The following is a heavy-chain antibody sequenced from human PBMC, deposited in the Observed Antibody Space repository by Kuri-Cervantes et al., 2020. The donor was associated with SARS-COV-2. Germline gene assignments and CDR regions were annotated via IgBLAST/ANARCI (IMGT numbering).Heavy chain of an antibody. V-gene: IGHV4-39*01. CDR3: XSQVXXAMAFDY. CDR2: XXYSGST. D-gene: IGHD5-18*01. CDR1: GXXISSSSYY. Sequence: TVSGXXISSSSYYWGWIRQXPGXGLEWXGSXXYSGSTYYXXXLXXRVTISVXXXXXQXSLXXSSVTXAXXXXYYXXSQVXXAMAFDYWGQGTLVTVSS. J-gene: IGHJ4*02.